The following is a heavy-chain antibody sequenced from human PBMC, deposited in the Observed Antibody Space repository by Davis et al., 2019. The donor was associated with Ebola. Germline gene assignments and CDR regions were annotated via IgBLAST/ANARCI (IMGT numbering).Heavy chain of an antibody. D-gene: IGHD3-3*01. CDR1: GFTFSSYS. CDR3: ARDNAQGYDFWGSGVDV. V-gene: IGHV3-53*01. CDR2: IYGGVST. J-gene: IGHJ6*04. Sequence: GGSLRLSCAASGFTFSSYSMNWVRQAPGKGLEWVSIIYGGVSTYYGDAVKGRFTLSRDNSKNTVYLQMNSLRADDTAVYYCARDNAQGYDFWGSGVDVWGKGTTVIVSS.